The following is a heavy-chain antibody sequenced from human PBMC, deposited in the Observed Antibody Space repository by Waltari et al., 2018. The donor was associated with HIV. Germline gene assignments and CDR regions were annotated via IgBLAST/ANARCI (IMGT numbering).Heavy chain of an antibody. J-gene: IGHJ4*02. D-gene: IGHD2-15*01. CDR3: ARGNCTGISCYSFDY. Sequence: EVHLVESGGGLIQPGGSLRLSCAASGFTVSRNYMSWVRQAPGKGLEWVSLVYAGGSTYYSDSVKGRFTISRDNSKNTLYLQMNSLRAEDTAVYYCARGNCTGISCYSFDYWGQGTLVTVSS. CDR2: VYAGGST. CDR1: GFTVSRNY. V-gene: IGHV3-53*01.